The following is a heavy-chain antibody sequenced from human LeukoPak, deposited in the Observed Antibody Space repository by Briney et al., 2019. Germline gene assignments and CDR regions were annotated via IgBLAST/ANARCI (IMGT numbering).Heavy chain of an antibody. CDR1: GGSISSSGYY. D-gene: IGHD6-13*01. J-gene: IGHJ4*02. V-gene: IGHV4-39*01. CDR3: ARSRFSSGWFLDF. Sequence: PSETLSLTCTVSGGSISSSGYYWGWIRQPPGKGLEWIGTISYSVTTYYDPSLKSRVTISVDTSKNQFSLRLSSVTAADTAVYHCARSRFSSGWFLDFWGQGTLVTVSS. CDR2: ISYSVTT.